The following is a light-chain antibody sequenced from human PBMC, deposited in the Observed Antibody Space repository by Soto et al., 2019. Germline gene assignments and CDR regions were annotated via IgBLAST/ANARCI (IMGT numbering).Light chain of an antibody. J-gene: IGLJ2*01. CDR3: SSYTTTSNLVV. V-gene: IGLV2-14*01. CDR2: EVG. Sequence: QSALTQAASVSGSPGQSITISCTGTTSDIGGSNHVSWYQQHPGKAPKLMIYEVGNRPSGVSRRFSGSKSGNTASLTISGLQAEDEADYYCSSYTTTSNLVVFGGGTKLTVL. CDR1: TSDIGGSNH.